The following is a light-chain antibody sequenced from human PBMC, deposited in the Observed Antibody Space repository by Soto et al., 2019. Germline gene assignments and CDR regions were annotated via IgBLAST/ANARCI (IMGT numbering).Light chain of an antibody. Sequence: DIVMTQSPLSLPVTPGEPASISCRSSQSLLHSNGYNYLDWYLQKPGQSPQLLIYLGSNRASGVTDRFSGRGSGTDFTLKISRVEAEDVGVYYCMQALQTPSITFGQGTRLEIK. CDR2: LGS. CDR1: QSLLHSNGYNY. CDR3: MQALQTPSIT. J-gene: IGKJ5*01. V-gene: IGKV2-28*01.